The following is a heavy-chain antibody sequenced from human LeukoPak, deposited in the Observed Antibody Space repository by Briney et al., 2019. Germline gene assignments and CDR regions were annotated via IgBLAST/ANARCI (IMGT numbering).Heavy chain of an antibody. Sequence: TGGSLRLSCAASGFTVSSNYMRWVRQAPGKGLEWVSVIYSGGSTYYADSVKGRFTISRDNSKNTLYLQMNSLRAEDTAVYYCASSGSRLGYYYYGMDVWGQGTTVTVSS. J-gene: IGHJ6*02. V-gene: IGHV3-66*01. CDR2: IYSGGST. CDR3: ASSGSRLGYYYYGMDV. D-gene: IGHD3-10*01. CDR1: GFTVSSNY.